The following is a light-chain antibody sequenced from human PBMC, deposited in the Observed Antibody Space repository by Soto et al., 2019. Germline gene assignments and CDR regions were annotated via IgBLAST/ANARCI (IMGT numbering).Light chain of an antibody. CDR2: EVS. CDR3: V. CDR1: SSDVGGYNY. J-gene: IGLJ1*01. Sequence: QSALTQPASVSGSPGQSITISCTGTSSDVGGYNYVSWYQQHPGKAPKLMIYEVSNRPSGVSNRFSGSKPGNTASLTISGLQAEDEAGTRYVFGTGTKVTVL. V-gene: IGLV2-14*01.